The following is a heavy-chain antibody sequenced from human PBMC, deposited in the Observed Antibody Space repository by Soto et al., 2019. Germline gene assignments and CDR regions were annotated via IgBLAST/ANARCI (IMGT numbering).Heavy chain of an antibody. CDR3: ARDKTTVTTWSRDFDY. CDR1: GYTFTSYY. J-gene: IGHJ4*02. CDR2: INPSGGST. Sequence: QVQLVQSGAEVKKPGASVKVSCKASGYTFTSYYMHCVRQAPGQGLEWMGIINPSGGSTSYAQKFQGRVTMTRDTSTSTVYMELSSLRSEDTAVYYCARDKTTVTTWSRDFDYWGQGTLVTVSS. D-gene: IGHD4-17*01. V-gene: IGHV1-46*03.